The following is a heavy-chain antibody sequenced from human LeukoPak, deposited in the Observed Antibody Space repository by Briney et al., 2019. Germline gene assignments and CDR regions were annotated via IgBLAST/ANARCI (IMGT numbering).Heavy chain of an antibody. J-gene: IGHJ6*03. CDR2: IDPSDGGR. CDR1: GYTFSRYS. V-gene: IGHV1-46*01. Sequence: ASVMVSCKPSGYTFSRYSMHWVRQAPGQGLEWMAIIDPSDGGRSYAQKFQGRVTMTSDTSASTVYLELRSLRSEDTAVYYCARGATDYFYMDVWGKGTTVSVSS. CDR3: ARGATDYFYMDV.